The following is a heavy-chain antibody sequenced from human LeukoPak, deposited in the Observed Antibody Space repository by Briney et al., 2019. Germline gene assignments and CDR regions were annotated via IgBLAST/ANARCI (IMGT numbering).Heavy chain of an antibody. V-gene: IGHV1-2*02. J-gene: IGHJ4*02. CDR3: ARGDIVVVPAAMNY. CDR1: GYTFTGYY. Sequence: ASVKVSCKASGYTFTGYYMHLVRQAPGQGREWMGWINPNSGGTNYAQKVQVRVTITTATSTSKTYMELRSLRSDDKAVYYCARGDIVVVPAAMNYWGQGTLVTVSS. CDR2: INPNSGGT. D-gene: IGHD2-2*01.